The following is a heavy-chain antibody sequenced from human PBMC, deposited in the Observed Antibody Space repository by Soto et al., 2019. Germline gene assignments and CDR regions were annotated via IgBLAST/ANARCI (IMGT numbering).Heavy chain of an antibody. J-gene: IGHJ4*02. CDR3: AKEMYPRTVLDSSSPWGDY. CDR1: GFTFSDYG. D-gene: IGHD6-6*01. CDR2: MSYAGTYK. V-gene: IGHV3-30*18. Sequence: QVQLVESGGGVGQPGRSLRLSCAVSGFTFSDYGMHWVRQAPGKGLEWVAVMSYAGTYKYYADSVKGRITISRDLSGNTLFLQMNSLGLEDTAVYFCAKEMYPRTVLDSSSPWGDYWGQGTLVTVYS.